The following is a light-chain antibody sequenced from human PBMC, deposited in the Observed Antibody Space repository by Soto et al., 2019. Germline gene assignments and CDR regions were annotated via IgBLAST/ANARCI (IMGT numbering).Light chain of an antibody. Sequence: QSALTQPASVSDSPGQSITISCIGTSSDIGAFNHVSWHQQHPGKAPKLIIYDVINRPSGVSNRFSGSKTGNTASLIISGLQAEDEADYYCSSYTSSSPYVFGSGTKGTVL. J-gene: IGLJ1*01. CDR2: DVI. CDR3: SSYTSSSPYV. V-gene: IGLV2-14*03. CDR1: SSDIGAFNH.